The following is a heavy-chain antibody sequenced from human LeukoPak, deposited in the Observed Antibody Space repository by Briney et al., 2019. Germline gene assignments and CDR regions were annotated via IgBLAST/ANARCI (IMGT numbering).Heavy chain of an antibody. V-gene: IGHV1-69*13. D-gene: IGHD3-22*01. CDR3: ARITYYYDSSGYSPKEPSSGYYYYGMDV. Sequence: GASVKVSCKASGGTFSSYAISWVRQAPGQGLEWMGGIIPIFGTANYAQKFQGRVTITADESTSTAYMELSSLRSEDTAVYSCARITYYYDSSGYSPKEPSSGYYYYGMDVWGQGTTVTVSS. J-gene: IGHJ6*02. CDR1: GGTFSSYA. CDR2: IIPIFGTA.